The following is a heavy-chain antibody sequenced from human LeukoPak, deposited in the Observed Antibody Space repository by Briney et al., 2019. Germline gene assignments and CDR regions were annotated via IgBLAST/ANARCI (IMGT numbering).Heavy chain of an antibody. J-gene: IGHJ5*02. CDR1: GYSFTDYD. V-gene: IGHV1-46*01. CDR3: ARDNAWWFDP. Sequence: ASVKVSCKTSGYSFTDYDIHWVRQAPGQGLEWMGLINPTGGSTGYAQKFQGRVTMTRDMSTSTDYMELSSLRSEDTAIYYCARDNAWWFDPWGQGTLVTVSS. D-gene: IGHD2-8*01. CDR2: INPTGGST.